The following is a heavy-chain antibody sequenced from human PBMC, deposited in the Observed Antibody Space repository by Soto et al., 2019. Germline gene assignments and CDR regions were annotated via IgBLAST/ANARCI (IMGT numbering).Heavy chain of an antibody. CDR3: GKDVSPGGLDY. V-gene: IGHV3-9*01. Sequence: EVQLVESGGGLVQPGTSLRLSCAASGLNLKDHAMHWVRQAPEQGLEWVAGIFWSSGVTDYADSVKGRFTISRDNAKTSLYLQMNSLTADDTAFYYCGKDVSPGGLDYWGPGTLVAVSS. D-gene: IGHD2-15*01. CDR1: GLNLKDHA. CDR2: IFWSSGVT. J-gene: IGHJ4*02.